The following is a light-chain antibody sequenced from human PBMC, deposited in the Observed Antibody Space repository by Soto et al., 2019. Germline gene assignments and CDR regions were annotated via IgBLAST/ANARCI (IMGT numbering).Light chain of an antibody. CDR3: QQYNSYSWT. J-gene: IGKJ1*01. V-gene: IGKV1-13*02. CDR2: GAS. Sequence: AIQMTQSASAVSASVGDRVTISCRARQGIGNALGWYQQKPGKPPKVLIYGASSLESGVPSRFSGSGSGTEFTLTISSLQPDDFATYYCQQYNSYSWTFGQGTKVDNK. CDR1: QGIGNA.